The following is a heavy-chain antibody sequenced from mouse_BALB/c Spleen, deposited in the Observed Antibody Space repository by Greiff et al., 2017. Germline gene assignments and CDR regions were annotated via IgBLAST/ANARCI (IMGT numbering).Heavy chain of an antibody. D-gene: IGHD2-4*01. Sequence: EVQLQQSGSELVKPGASVKISCKTSGYTFTEYTMHWVKQSHGKSLEWIGGINPNNGGTSYNQKFKGKATLTVDKSSSTAYMELRSLTSEESAVYYCLYDYDETHYFDYWGQGTTLTVSS. CDR3: LYDYDETHYFDY. V-gene: IGHV1-18*01. CDR1: GYTFTEYT. CDR2: INPNNGGT. J-gene: IGHJ2*01.